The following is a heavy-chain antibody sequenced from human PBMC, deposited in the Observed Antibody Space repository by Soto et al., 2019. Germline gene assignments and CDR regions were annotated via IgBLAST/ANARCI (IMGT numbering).Heavy chain of an antibody. J-gene: IGHJ4*02. CDR3: SGGVGDAF. CDR1: EGTVIRDW. D-gene: IGHD1-26*01. V-gene: IGHV3-7*04. Sequence: EVHLVESGGGLVQTGGSLRLSCAIFEGTVIRDWMNWVRQAPGKGLEWVAHTNQDGSEKYYVDSVKGRFTISRDNDKNSPYRQMNSLRAEVTAMYYCSGGVGDAFWGQGTLVAVSS. CDR2: TNQDGSEK.